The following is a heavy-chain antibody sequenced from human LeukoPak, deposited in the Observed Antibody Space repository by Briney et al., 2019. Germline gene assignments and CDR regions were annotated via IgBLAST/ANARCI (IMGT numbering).Heavy chain of an antibody. D-gene: IGHD3-3*01. CDR2: IYYSGST. CDR1: GGSISSYY. V-gene: IGHV4-59*08. CDR3: ARYYDFWSGYYHDAFDI. J-gene: IGHJ3*02. Sequence: PSETLSLTCTVSGGSISSYYWSWIRQPPGKGLEWIGYIYYSGSTNYNPSLKSRVTISVDTSKNQFSLKLGSVTAADTAVYYCARYYDFWSGYYHDAFDIWGQGTMVTVSS.